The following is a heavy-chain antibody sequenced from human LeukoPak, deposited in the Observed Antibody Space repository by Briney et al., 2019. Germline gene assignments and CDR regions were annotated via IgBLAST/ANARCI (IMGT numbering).Heavy chain of an antibody. CDR2: IYKNGRT. D-gene: IGHD5-18*01. V-gene: IGHV4-4*09. CDR1: GGSIDNDY. Sequence: SETLSLTCTVSGGSIDNDYWAWIRQPSGKGLEWLGYIYKNGRTDYNPSLKSRLAILLDPSKNNFSLRLSSVTAADTAVYYCAKYLVDTATEAENAFDIWGQGTMVTVSS. CDR3: AKYLVDTATEAENAFDI. J-gene: IGHJ3*02.